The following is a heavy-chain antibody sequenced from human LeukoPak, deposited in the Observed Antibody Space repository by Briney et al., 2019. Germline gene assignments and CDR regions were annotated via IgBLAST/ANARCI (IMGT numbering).Heavy chain of an antibody. Sequence: PSETLSLTCAVSGGSFRGYYWSWIRQPPGKGLEWIGEINHSGSTNYNPSIKSRVTISVDTSKNQFSLKLSSVTAADTAVYYCGAADSCGAHYYWGQVTLVTVSS. J-gene: IGHJ4*02. V-gene: IGHV4-34*01. D-gene: IGHD3-22*01. CDR2: INHSGST. CDR1: GGSFRGYY. CDR3: GAADSCGAHYY.